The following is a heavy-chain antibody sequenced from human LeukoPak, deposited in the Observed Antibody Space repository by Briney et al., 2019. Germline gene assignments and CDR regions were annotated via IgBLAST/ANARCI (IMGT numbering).Heavy chain of an antibody. J-gene: IGHJ4*02. D-gene: IGHD2-21*02. CDR1: GGFYIYY. CDR3: AGYGGDWYPDS. V-gene: IGHV4-34*01. Sequence: SATLSLTCAVYGGFYIYYWTIVRRPPGKGLEWIGETTFRGKTNYNPSLKGRVTISVDRTTQQFSLKLTSVTVADTAVYYCAGYGGDWYPDSWGQGTLVSVSS. CDR2: TTFRGKT.